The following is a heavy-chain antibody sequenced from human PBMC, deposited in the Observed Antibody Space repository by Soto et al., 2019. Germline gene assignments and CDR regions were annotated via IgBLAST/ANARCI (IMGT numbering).Heavy chain of an antibody. CDR1: VFTFGDYA. CDR3: TKYTYTSRYAYYGMDV. Sequence: PGGSLRLSCTTSVFTFGDYAMSWSRQAPGKGLEWVGVIRSKAYGGTTDYAASVKGRFTISRDDSKSIAYLQMNSLKSEDTGVYYCTKYTYTSRYAYYGMDVWGHGTTVTVSS. J-gene: IGHJ6*02. CDR2: IRSKAYGGTT. D-gene: IGHD6-13*01. V-gene: IGHV3-49*03.